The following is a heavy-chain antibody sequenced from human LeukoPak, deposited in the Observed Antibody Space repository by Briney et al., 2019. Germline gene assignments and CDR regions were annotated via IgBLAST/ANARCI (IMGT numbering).Heavy chain of an antibody. D-gene: IGHD3-10*01. CDR2: ISGSGGNT. V-gene: IGHV3-23*01. CDR1: GFTFSSYA. J-gene: IGHJ4*02. Sequence: GGSLRLSCAASGFTFSSYAMSWVRQAPGKGLEWVSAISGSGGNTYYADSVKGRFTISRDNSKNTLFLQMNSLGAEDTAVYYCAKGNLDYYGSGNFDYWGQGTLVTVSS. CDR3: AKGNLDYYGSGNFDY.